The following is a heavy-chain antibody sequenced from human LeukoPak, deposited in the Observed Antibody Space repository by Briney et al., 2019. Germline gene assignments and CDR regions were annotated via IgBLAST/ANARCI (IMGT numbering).Heavy chain of an antibody. CDR3: ARGGGGSVTTFDL. CDR1: GGSINTYY. V-gene: IGHV4-59*08. CDR2: IYYSGNT. J-gene: IGHJ2*01. Sequence: SETLSLTCTVSGGSINTYYWSWIRQPPGRGLEWIGYIYYSGNTNYNPSLKSRVTISVDTSKNQFSLKLSSVTAADTAVYYCARGGGGSVTTFDLWGRGTLVTVSS. D-gene: IGHD2-15*01.